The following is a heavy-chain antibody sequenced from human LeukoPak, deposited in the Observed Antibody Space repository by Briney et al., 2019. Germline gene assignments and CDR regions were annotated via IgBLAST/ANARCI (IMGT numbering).Heavy chain of an antibody. CDR3: AKETDYFDNRPLDY. CDR2: TSYDGRNK. CDR1: GFTFSSFG. J-gene: IGHJ4*02. D-gene: IGHD3-22*01. V-gene: IGHV3-30*18. Sequence: GGTLRLSCAASGFTFSSFGMHWVRQAPGKGLEWVAVTSYDGRNKYYADSVKGRFTISRDNSKNTLYLQLNSLRAEDTAVYYCAKETDYFDNRPLDYWGQGTLVTVSS.